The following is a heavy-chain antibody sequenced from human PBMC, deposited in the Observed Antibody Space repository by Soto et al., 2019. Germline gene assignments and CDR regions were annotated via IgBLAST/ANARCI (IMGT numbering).Heavy chain of an antibody. Sequence: SGESLKISCKGSGYSFISYWIGWVRQMPGKGLEWMGIIYPSDSETRYSPSFQGHVTISADRSISTAYLQWSRLKASDAAVYYCVRHHNSVHDYNGFDPWGQGTLVTVSS. CDR1: GYSFISYW. J-gene: IGHJ5*02. CDR2: IYPSDSET. CDR3: VRHHNSVHDYNGFDP. D-gene: IGHD1-26*01. V-gene: IGHV5-51*01.